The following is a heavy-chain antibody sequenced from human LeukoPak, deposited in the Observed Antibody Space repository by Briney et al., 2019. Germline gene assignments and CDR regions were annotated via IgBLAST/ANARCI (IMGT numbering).Heavy chain of an antibody. CDR3: AKDGGAEHTYGMDV. D-gene: IGHD3-16*01. J-gene: IGHJ6*04. CDR1: GFTFSSYA. CDR2: ISGSGCST. V-gene: IGHV3-23*01. Sequence: PGWSLRLSCAASGFTFSSYAMSWVRQAPGEGLEGVAAISGSGCSTYYADSVKGRFTISRDNQKNPLYLQTHSLRAEDTAVYCCAKDGGAEHTYGMDVWGKGSTVTVPS.